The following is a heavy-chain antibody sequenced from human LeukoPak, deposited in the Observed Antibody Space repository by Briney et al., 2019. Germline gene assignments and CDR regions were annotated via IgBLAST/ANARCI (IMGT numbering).Heavy chain of an antibody. V-gene: IGHV3-23*01. CDR1: GFTFSSYG. Sequence: PGGSLRLSCAASGFTFSSYGMMRVRQAPGKGLEWVSAITGSGGSTYYADSVKGRWTIARDNSKTTVYLQMHSLRAEDTALYYCAKANRNYYGMDVWGQGTTVTVSS. J-gene: IGHJ6*02. CDR2: ITGSGGST. D-gene: IGHD2/OR15-2a*01. CDR3: AKANRNYYGMDV.